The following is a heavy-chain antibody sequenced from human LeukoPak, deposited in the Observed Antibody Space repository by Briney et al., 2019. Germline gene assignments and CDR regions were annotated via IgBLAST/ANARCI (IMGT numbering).Heavy chain of an antibody. D-gene: IGHD3-22*01. CDR2: IYHSGST. V-gene: IGHV4-30-2*01. CDR1: GGSISSGGYS. CDR3: ARGDNYYDSREFDY. J-gene: IGHJ4*02. Sequence: SETLSLTCAVSGGSISSGGYSWSWIRQPPGKGLEWIGYIYHSGSTYYNPSLKSRVTISVDRSKNQFSLKLSSVTAADTAVYYCARGDNYYDSREFDYWGQGTLVTVSS.